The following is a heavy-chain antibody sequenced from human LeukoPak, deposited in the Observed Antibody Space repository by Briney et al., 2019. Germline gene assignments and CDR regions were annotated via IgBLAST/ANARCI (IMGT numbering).Heavy chain of an antibody. J-gene: IGHJ6*02. CDR3: ATSTTVTPYYYYGMDV. D-gene: IGHD4-17*01. CDR2: ISSSSNTI. CDR1: GFTFSSYS. V-gene: IGHV3-48*01. Sequence: GGSLRLSCAASGFTFSSYSMNRVRQAPGKGLEWVSYISSSSNTIYYADSVKGRFTISRDNSKNTLYLQMNSLRAEDTAVYYCATSTTVTPYYYYGMDVWGQGTTVTVSS.